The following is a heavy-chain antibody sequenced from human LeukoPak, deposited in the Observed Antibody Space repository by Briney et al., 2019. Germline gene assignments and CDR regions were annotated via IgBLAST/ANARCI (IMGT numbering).Heavy chain of an antibody. D-gene: IGHD3-22*01. V-gene: IGHV3-21*01. J-gene: IGHJ4*02. CDR1: GFTFSSYS. CDR3: ARGGYDSSGRGYFDY. CDR2: ISSSRSYI. Sequence: GGSLRLSCAVSGFTFSSYSMNWVRQAPGKGLEWVSSISSSRSYIYYADSVKGRFTISRDNAKNSLYLQMNSLRAEDTAVYYCARGGYDSSGRGYFDYWGQGTLVTVSS.